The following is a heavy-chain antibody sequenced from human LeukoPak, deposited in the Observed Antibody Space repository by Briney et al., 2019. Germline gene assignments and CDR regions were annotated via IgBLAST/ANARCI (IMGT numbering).Heavy chain of an antibody. D-gene: IGHD1-26*01. CDR3: ATHSGNLGSFDY. Sequence: GESLKISCKGSGYSFTSYRIGWVRQLAGKGLEWMGIIYPGDSHTRYSPSFQGQVTISAAKSISTAYLQWSSLKASDTAMYYCATHSGNLGSFDYWGQGTLVTVSS. CDR1: GYSFTSYR. V-gene: IGHV5-51*01. J-gene: IGHJ4*02. CDR2: IYPGDSHT.